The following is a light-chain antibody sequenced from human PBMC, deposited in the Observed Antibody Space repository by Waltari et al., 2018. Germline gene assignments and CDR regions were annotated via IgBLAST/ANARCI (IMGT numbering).Light chain of an antibody. Sequence: QMTQSPSSLSASLVDRVTITCRAGQSISSYLNWYQQKPGMAPKLLIYASSTLQTGVPSRFSGSGSGTDFTLTISSLQPEDFATYYCQQSFTTPLTFGGGTKVEIK. J-gene: IGKJ4*01. CDR1: QSISSY. CDR2: ASS. V-gene: IGKV1-39*01. CDR3: QQSFTTPLT.